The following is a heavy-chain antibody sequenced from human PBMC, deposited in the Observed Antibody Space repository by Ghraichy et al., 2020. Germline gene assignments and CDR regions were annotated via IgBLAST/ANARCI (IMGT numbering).Heavy chain of an antibody. CDR3: AREGGAMIVVVSNFDY. J-gene: IGHJ4*02. CDR2: INPNSGGT. CDR1: GYTFTGYY. D-gene: IGHD3-22*01. Sequence: ASVKVSCKASGYTFTGYYMHWVRQAPGQGLEWMGRINPNSGGTNYAQKFQGRVTMTRDTSISTAYMELSRLRSDDTAVYYCAREGGAMIVVVSNFDYWGQGTLVTVSS. V-gene: IGHV1-2*06.